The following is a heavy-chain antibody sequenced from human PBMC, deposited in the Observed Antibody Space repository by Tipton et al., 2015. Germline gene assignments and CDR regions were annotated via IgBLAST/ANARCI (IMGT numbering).Heavy chain of an antibody. V-gene: IGHV4-4*07. J-gene: IGHJ4*02. CDR3: ARESLLAYYFDY. Sequence: TLSLTCTVSGGSISSYYWSWIRQPAGKGLEWIGRIYTSGSTNYTPSLKSRVTMSVDTSKNQFSLKRSSVTAADTAVYYCARESLLAYYFDYWGQGTLVTVSS. CDR2: IYTSGST. CDR1: GGSISSYY. D-gene: IGHD2/OR15-2a*01.